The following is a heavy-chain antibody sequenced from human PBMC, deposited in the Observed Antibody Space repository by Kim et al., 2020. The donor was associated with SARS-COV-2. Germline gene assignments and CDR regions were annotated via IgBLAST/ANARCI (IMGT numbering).Heavy chain of an antibody. J-gene: IGHJ4*01. D-gene: IGHD2-15*01. CDR3: ERGYCSGGRCYSYPDY. CDR1: GDSISSYY. CDR2: TSYSGGT. Sequence: SETLSLTCTVSGDSISSYYWSWIRQRPGKGLEWIWFTSYSGGTNCNPSPTTRVTISVDTSKNQFSRQLSSVTGADTAVYYCERGYCSGGRCYSYPDYWGRGALGTASS. V-gene: IGHV4-59*13.